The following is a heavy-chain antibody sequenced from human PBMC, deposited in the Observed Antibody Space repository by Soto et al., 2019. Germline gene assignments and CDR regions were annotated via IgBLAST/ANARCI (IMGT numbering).Heavy chain of an antibody. CDR1: GGSISSGDYY. Sequence: QVQLQESGPGLVKPSQTLSLTCTVSGGSISSGDYYWSWIRQPPGKGLEWIGYIYYSGSTYYNPSPKSRVTISVDTAMNRFSLKRSSVTAADTAVYYCAGGGGTLRPSGWYDLKVADYWGQGTLVTVSS. V-gene: IGHV4-30-4*01. J-gene: IGHJ4*02. D-gene: IGHD6-19*01. CDR2: IYYSGST. CDR3: AGGGGTLRPSGWYDLKVADY.